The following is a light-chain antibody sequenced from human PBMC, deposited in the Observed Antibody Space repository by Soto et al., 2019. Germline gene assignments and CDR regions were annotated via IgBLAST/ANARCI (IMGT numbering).Light chain of an antibody. V-gene: IGKV3-20*01. Sequence: EIVLTQSPGTLSLSPGERATLSCRASQSVSSSYLAWYQQKPGQAPRLLIYGASSRATGIPDRFSGSGSGTDFNLTISSLQSEDFAVYYCQRYGGPSWTFGQGTKVDIK. CDR2: GAS. J-gene: IGKJ1*01. CDR3: QRYGGPSWT. CDR1: QSVSSSY.